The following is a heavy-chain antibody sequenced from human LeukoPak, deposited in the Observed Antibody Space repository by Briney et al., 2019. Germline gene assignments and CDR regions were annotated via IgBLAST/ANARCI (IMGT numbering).Heavy chain of an antibody. Sequence: SETLSLTCTVSGGSISSSNYYWGWIRQPPGKGLEWIGSIYHSGSTYYNPSLKSRVTISVDTSKNQFSLKLSSVTAADTAVYYCARGSYRYTPPLYYYYYMDVWGKGTTVTVSS. CDR1: GGSISSSNYY. CDR2: IYHSGST. J-gene: IGHJ6*03. D-gene: IGHD3-16*02. CDR3: ARGSYRYTPPLYYYYYMDV. V-gene: IGHV4-39*07.